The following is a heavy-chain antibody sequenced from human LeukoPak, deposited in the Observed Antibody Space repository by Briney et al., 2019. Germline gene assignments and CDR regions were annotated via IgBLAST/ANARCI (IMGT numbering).Heavy chain of an antibody. CDR1: GGSVSSGSYY. CDR2: IYYSGST. D-gene: IGHD6-13*01. CDR3: ARDGTLSSSWYV. V-gene: IGHV4-61*01. J-gene: IGHJ4*02. Sequence: SETLSLTCTVSGGSVSSGSYYWSWIRQPPGKGLEWIGYIYYSGSTNYNPSLKSRVTISVDTSKNQFSLKLSSVTAADTAVYYCARDGTLSSSWYVWGQGTLVTVSS.